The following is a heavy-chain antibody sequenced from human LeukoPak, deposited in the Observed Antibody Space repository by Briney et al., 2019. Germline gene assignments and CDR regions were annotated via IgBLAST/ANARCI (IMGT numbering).Heavy chain of an antibody. CDR1: GDSISTYY. CDR3: ARGRYSYGPQNYDYMDV. J-gene: IGHJ6*03. D-gene: IGHD5-18*01. Sequence: SETLSLTCTVSGDSISTYYWTWIRQSAGKGLEWIGRIYTSGSTYYNPSLKSRVSMSVDTSKNQFSLKLSSVTAADTAVYYCARGRYSYGPQNYDYMDVWGKGTTVTISS. CDR2: IYTSGST. V-gene: IGHV4-4*07.